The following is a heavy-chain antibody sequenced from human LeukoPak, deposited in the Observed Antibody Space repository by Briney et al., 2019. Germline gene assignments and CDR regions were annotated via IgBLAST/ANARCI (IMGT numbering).Heavy chain of an antibody. CDR2: TYYRSKWYN. CDR3: ARVKDWYFDL. Sequence: SQTLSLTCAISGDSVSSNSAAWSWIRQSPSRGLEWLGKTYYRSKWYNDYAVSVKSRITINPDTSKNQFSLQLNSVTPEDTAVYYCARVKDWYFDLWGRGTLVTVSS. CDR1: GDSVSSNSAA. V-gene: IGHV6-1*01. J-gene: IGHJ2*01.